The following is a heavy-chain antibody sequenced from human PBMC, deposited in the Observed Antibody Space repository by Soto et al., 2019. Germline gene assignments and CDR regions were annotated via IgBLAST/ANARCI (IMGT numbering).Heavy chain of an antibody. CDR1: GFTFGDYA. J-gene: IGHJ6*02. CDR3: TRGRFLEWLLLGDYYYGMDV. V-gene: IGHV3-49*03. D-gene: IGHD3-3*01. Sequence: PGGSLRLSCTASGFTFGDYAMSWFRQAPGKGLEWVGFIRSKAYGGTTEYAASVKGRFTISRDDSKSIAYLQMNSLKTEDTAVYYCTRGRFLEWLLLGDYYYGMDVWGQGTTVTVSS. CDR2: IRSKAYGGTT.